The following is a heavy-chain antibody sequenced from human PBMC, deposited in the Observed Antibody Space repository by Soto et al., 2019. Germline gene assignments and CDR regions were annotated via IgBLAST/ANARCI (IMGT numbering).Heavy chain of an antibody. CDR3: AKGSVVRGVLGLFDY. Sequence: QVQLVESGGGVVQPGRSLRLSCAASGFTLSSYGMHWVRQAPGKGLEWVAVISYDGSNKYYADSVKGRFTISRDNSKNTLYLQMNSLRAEDTAVYYCAKGSVVRGVLGLFDYWGQGTLVTVSS. CDR2: ISYDGSNK. J-gene: IGHJ4*02. CDR1: GFTLSSYG. V-gene: IGHV3-30*18. D-gene: IGHD3-10*01.